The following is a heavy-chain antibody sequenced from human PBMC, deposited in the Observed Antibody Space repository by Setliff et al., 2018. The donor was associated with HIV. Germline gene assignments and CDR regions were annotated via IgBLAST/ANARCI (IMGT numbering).Heavy chain of an antibody. J-gene: IGHJ4*02. CDR1: GGSFMGYY. CDR2: VYYRGTT. V-gene: IGHV4-34*11. D-gene: IGHD2-2*01. Sequence: PSETLSLTCAVYGGSFMGYYWSWIRQQPGKGLEWIGYVYYRGTTHYNPSLRSRATLSVDTSKNQFSLNLRSVTVADTAVYYCARTTIVAVPAANYYFDFWGQGDLITVSS. CDR3: ARTTIVAVPAANYYFDF.